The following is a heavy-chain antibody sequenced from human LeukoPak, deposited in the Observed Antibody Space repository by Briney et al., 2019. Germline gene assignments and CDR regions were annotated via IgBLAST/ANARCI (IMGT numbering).Heavy chain of an antibody. CDR3: ARRHQQQWRNDAFDI. CDR1: GYTFIAYY. V-gene: IGHV1-2*02. J-gene: IGHJ3*02. Sequence: ASVKVSCKTSGYTFIAYYIHWVRQAPGQGREWMGWINPQNGDTKYARNFQGRVSMTSDTSISTAYLQWSSLQASDTAVYFCARRHQQQWRNDAFDIWGQGTMVTVSS. D-gene: IGHD2-8*01. CDR2: INPQNGDT.